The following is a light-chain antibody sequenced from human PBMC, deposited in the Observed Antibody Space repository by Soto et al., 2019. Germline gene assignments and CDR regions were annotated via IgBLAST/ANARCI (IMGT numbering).Light chain of an antibody. CDR1: SGHSSYA. CDR3: QTWGTGIVV. V-gene: IGLV4-69*01. CDR2: LNSDGSH. J-gene: IGLJ2*01. Sequence: QSVLTQSPSASASLGASVKLTCTLSSGHSSYAIAWHQQQPEKGPRYLMNLNSDGSHSKGDGIPDRFSGSSSGAERYFTISSLQSEDEADYYCQTWGTGIVVFGGGTKVTVL.